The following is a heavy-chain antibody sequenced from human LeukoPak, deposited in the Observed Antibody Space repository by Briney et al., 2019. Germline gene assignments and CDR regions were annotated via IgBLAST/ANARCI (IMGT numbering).Heavy chain of an antibody. V-gene: IGHV3-53*01. CDR1: GFTVSRNH. D-gene: IGHD1-1*01. CDR2: SYSGGDT. J-gene: IGHJ4*02. Sequence: PGGSLRLSCAASGFTVSRNHMSWVRQAPGKGLEWVSVSYSGGDTYYPDSVKGRFTVSRDNPKNTVYLQMNSLRAEDTAVYFCARSPVLDRNDWSFADWGQGTLVTVSS. CDR3: ARSPVLDRNDWSFAD.